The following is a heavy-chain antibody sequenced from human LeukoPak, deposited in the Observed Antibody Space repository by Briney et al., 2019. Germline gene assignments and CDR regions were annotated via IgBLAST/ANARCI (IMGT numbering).Heavy chain of an antibody. CDR3: ARARLRGYCSGGSCYWFDP. CDR1: GGSISSGGYS. CDR2: IYYSGST. V-gene: IGHV4-30-4*07. D-gene: IGHD2-15*01. J-gene: IGHJ5*02. Sequence: PSQTLSLTCAVSGGSISSGGYSWSWIRQPPGKGLEWIGYIYYSGSTNYNPSLKSRVTISVDTSKNQFSLKLSSVTAADTAVYYCARARLRGYCSGGSCYWFDPWGQGTLVTVSS.